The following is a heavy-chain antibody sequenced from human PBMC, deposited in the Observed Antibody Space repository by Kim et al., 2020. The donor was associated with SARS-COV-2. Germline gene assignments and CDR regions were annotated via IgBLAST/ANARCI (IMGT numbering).Heavy chain of an antibody. V-gene: IGHV4-34*01. Sequence: SETLSLTCAVYGGSFSDYYWSWIRQPPGKGLEWIGEINHSGSTNYRPSLKSRVTISEDTSKNQFSLKLRSVTAADTAVYYCARGRITAAVANWFDPWGQGTLVTVSS. CDR1: GGSFSDYY. J-gene: IGHJ5*02. CDR2: INHSGST. D-gene: IGHD6-13*01. CDR3: ARGRITAAVANWFDP.